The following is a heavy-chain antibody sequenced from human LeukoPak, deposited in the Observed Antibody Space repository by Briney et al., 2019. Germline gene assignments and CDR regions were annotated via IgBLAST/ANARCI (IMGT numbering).Heavy chain of an antibody. J-gene: IGHJ4*02. CDR1: GFTFIDAW. D-gene: IGHD1-1*01. CDR3: AKGGPTILSQFDF. CDR2: ITSSGAST. V-gene: IGHV3-23*01. Sequence: TGGSLRLSCAASGFTFIDAWMSWVRQAPGKGLEWVSSITSSGASTDYADSVKGRFTISRDNSKKTLYLQMKSLKADDTAVYFCAKGGPTILSQFDFWGQGSLVAVSS.